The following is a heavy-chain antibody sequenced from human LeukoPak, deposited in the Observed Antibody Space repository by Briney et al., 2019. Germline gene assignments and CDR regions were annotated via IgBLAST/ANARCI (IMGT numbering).Heavy chain of an antibody. J-gene: IGHJ4*02. V-gene: IGHV4-39*01. CDR2: IYHSGSM. CDR3: ARHATSSTSGPPYDY. D-gene: IGHD5-24*01. Sequence: SETLSLTCTVSGGSINSSDYYWGWIRQPPGKGLEWIGSIYHSGSMYASLKSRVTISVDTSKNQFSLKMSSVAAADTAVYYCARHATSSTSGPPYDYWGQGTLVTVSS. CDR1: GGSINSSDYY.